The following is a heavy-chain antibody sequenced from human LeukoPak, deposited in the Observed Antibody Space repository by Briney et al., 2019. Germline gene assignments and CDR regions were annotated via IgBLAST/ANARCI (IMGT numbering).Heavy chain of an antibody. D-gene: IGHD3-9*01. CDR2: VNPNSGGT. CDR1: GYTFTSYG. Sequence: ASVKVSCKASGYTFTSYGISWVRQAPGQGLEWMGWVNPNSGGTNYAQKFQGRVTMTRDTSISTAYMELSRLRSDDTAVYYCARGTLRYFDWLTYWGQGTLVTVSS. CDR3: ARGTLRYFDWLTY. V-gene: IGHV1-2*02. J-gene: IGHJ4*02.